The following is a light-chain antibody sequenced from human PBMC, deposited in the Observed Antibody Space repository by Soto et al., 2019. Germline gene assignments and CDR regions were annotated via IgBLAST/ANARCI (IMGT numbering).Light chain of an antibody. Sequence: QSVLTQSSSASASLGSSAKLTCTLSSGHSSYIIAWHQQQPGKAPRYLMKLEGSGSYNKGSGVPDRFSGSSSGADRYLTISNLQFEDEADYYCETWDINTHVVFGAGTKLTVL. CDR2: LEGSGSY. CDR1: SGHSSYI. CDR3: ETWDINTHVV. V-gene: IGLV4-60*02. J-gene: IGLJ2*01.